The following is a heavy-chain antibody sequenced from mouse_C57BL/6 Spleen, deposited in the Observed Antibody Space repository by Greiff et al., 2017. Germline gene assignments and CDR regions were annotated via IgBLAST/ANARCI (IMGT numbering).Heavy chain of an antibody. CDR2: IYPGDGDP. CDR3: ARGGLSSPYAMDY. Sequence: QVQLQQSGAELVKPGASVKISCKASGYAFSSYWMNWVKQRPGKGLEWIGQIYPGDGDPNYNGTFKGKATLTADKSSSTAYMQLSRLTSEDSAVYFGARGGLSSPYAMDYWGQGTSVTVSS. J-gene: IGHJ4*01. D-gene: IGHD1-1*01. CDR1: GYAFSSYW. V-gene: IGHV1-80*01.